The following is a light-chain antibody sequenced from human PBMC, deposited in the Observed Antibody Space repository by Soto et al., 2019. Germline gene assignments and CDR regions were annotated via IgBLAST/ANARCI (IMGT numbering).Light chain of an antibody. Sequence: QSVLTQPPSVSGAPGQRVTISYTGSSSNIGAGYDVHWYQQLPGTAPKLLIYGNSNRPSGVPDRFSGSKSGTSASLAITGLQAEDEADYYCQSYDSSLSGLVFGTGTKLTVL. J-gene: IGLJ1*01. V-gene: IGLV1-40*01. CDR2: GNS. CDR3: QSYDSSLSGLV. CDR1: SSNIGAGYD.